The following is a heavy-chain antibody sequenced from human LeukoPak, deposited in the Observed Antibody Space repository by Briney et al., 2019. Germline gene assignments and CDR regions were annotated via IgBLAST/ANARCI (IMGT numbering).Heavy chain of an antibody. J-gene: IGHJ5*02. CDR3: ARDPEGAGYNWFDP. CDR1: GYTFTSYA. Sequence: ASVKVSCKASGYTFTSYAMNWVRQAPGQGLEWMGWINTNTGNPTYAQGFTGRFVFSLDTSVSTAYLQISSLKAEDTAVYYCARDPEGAGYNWFDPWGQGTLVTVSS. D-gene: IGHD3-16*01. V-gene: IGHV7-4-1*02. CDR2: INTNTGNP.